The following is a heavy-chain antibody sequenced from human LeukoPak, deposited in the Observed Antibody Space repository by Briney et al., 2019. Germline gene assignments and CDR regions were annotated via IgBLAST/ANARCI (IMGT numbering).Heavy chain of an antibody. CDR1: GFTFSSYA. D-gene: IGHD3-16*02. CDR3: ANYQIEEENYFDY. CDR2: ISGRGGST. J-gene: IGHJ4*02. Sequence: GGPLRLSCAASGFTFSSYAMICVRQAPGKGLECVSAISGRGGSTYYADSVKSRFTISRDNSKNTLYLQMNSLRAEDTAVYYCANYQIEEENYFDYWGQGTLVTVSS. V-gene: IGHV3-23*01.